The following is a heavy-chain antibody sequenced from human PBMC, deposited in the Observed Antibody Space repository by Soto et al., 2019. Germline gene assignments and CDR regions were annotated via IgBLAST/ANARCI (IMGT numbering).Heavy chain of an antibody. J-gene: IGHJ4*02. D-gene: IGHD6-13*01. V-gene: IGHV3-23*01. Sequence: GGSLRLSCAASGFTFSSYAMSWVRQAPGKGLEWVSAISGSGGSTYYADSVKGRFTISRDNSKNTLYLQMNSLRAEDTAVYYCVVRGYSSSWYFDYWGQGTLVTVSS. CDR2: ISGSGGST. CDR1: GFTFSSYA. CDR3: VVRGYSSSWYFDY.